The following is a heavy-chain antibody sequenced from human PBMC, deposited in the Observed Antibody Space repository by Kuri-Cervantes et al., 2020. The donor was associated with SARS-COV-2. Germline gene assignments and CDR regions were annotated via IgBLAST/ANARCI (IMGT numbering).Heavy chain of an antibody. CDR2: IIPIFGTA. J-gene: IGHJ6*03. V-gene: IGHV1-69*05. Sequence: SVKVSCKASGGTFSSYAISWVRQAPGQGLEWMGGIIPIFGTANYAQKFQGRVTITTDESTSTAYMELSRLRSEDTAVYYCARELLGIQSSGSYYMDVWGKGTTVTVSS. CDR3: ARELLGIQSSGSYYMDV. CDR1: GGTFSSYA. D-gene: IGHD3-10*01.